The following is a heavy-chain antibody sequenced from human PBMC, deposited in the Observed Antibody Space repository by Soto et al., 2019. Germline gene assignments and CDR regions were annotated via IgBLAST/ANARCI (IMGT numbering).Heavy chain of an antibody. J-gene: IGHJ4*02. D-gene: IGHD2-21*02. CDR2: IYYSWGT. CDR1: GESISSSSYY. V-gene: IGHV4-39*01. CDR3: ARQRTTVVTQDYFDN. Sequence: PSETLSLTCIVSGESISSSSYYWGWIRQPPGKGLEWIGGIYYSWGTYYNPSFKSRVTISIETSKTQCSLKLSSGTATDTAVYYCARQRTTVVTQDYFDNWGQGALVT.